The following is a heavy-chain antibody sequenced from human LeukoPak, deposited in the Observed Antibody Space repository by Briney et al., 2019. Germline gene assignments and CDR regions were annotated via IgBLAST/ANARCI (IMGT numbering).Heavy chain of an antibody. Sequence: PSETLSLTCTVSGGSISSYYWSWIRQPPGKALEWIGYIYYSGLTNYNPSLKSRVTISIDTSKNQFSLKLSSVTAADTAVYYCARGPPYSSGWHWGHPFDYWGQGTLVTVSS. J-gene: IGHJ4*02. CDR2: IYYSGLT. V-gene: IGHV4-59*08. CDR3: ARGPPYSSGWHWGHPFDY. CDR1: GGSISSYY. D-gene: IGHD6-19*01.